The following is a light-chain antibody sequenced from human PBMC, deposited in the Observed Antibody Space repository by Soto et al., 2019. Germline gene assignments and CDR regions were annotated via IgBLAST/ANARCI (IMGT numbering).Light chain of an antibody. V-gene: IGLV2-14*03. CDR3: RSYTTSGTYV. CDR1: SSDVGGYKF. J-gene: IGLJ1*01. CDR2: DVS. Sequence: QSVLTQPASVSGSPGQSITISCTGTSSDVGGYKFVSWYQHHPGKAPKLMIYDVSNRPSGVSNRFSGSKSGNTASLTISGLQAEDEADYYCRSYTTSGTYVFGTGTKLPS.